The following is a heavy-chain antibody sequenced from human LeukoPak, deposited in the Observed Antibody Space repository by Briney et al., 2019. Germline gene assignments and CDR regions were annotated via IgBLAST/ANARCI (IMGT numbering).Heavy chain of an antibody. CDR3: AGGVSSIAARRHYYYYMDV. J-gene: IGHJ6*03. D-gene: IGHD6-6*01. CDR2: IYPGDSDT. V-gene: IGHV5-51*01. CDR1: GYSFTSYW. Sequence: GESLKISCKGSGYSFTSYWIGWVRQMPGKGLEWMGIIYPGDSDTRYSPPFQGQVTISADKSISTAYLQWSSLKASDTAMYYCAGGVSSIAARRHYYYYMDVWGKGTTVTVSS.